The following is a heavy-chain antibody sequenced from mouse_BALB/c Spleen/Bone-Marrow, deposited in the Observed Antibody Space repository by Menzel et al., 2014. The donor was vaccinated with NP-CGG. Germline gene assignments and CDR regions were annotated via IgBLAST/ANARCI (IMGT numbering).Heavy chain of an antibody. CDR1: GYTFTSYV. D-gene: IGHD3-2*01. Sequence: VQLKESGPELVKPGASVKMSCKASGYTFTSYVMHWVKQKPGQGLEWIGYISPYNDGTKYNEKFKGKATLTSDKSSSTAYMELSRLTSEDSAVYYCARPRQLGLPYYFDYWGQGTPLTDSS. CDR3: ARPRQLGLPYYFDY. CDR2: ISPYNDGT. J-gene: IGHJ2*01. V-gene: IGHV1-14*01.